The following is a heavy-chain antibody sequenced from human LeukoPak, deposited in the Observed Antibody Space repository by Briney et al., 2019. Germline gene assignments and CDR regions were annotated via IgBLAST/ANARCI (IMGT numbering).Heavy chain of an antibody. CDR3: AKDTLVPAAIAHDY. CDR1: GFNFRISG. Sequence: PGGSLRLSCAASGFNFRISGIHWVRQAPGKGLEWVTGIWSGGTNKYYADSVKGRFTISRDNSKNTLYLQMNSLRAEDTAVYYCAKDTLVPAAIAHDYWGQGTLVTVSS. D-gene: IGHD2-2*02. J-gene: IGHJ4*02. CDR2: IWSGGTNK. V-gene: IGHV3-30*02.